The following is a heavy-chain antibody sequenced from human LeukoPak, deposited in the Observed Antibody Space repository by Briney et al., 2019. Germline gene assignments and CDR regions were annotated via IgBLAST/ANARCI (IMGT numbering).Heavy chain of an antibody. Sequence: GGSLRLSCAASGFTFTTYDMTWVRQAPGKGLEWVSVISGSGSSTYYADSVKGRFTISRDNSKNTLYLQMNSLRAEDTAVYFCAKDSASYGRFDYWGQGTLVTVSS. CDR1: GFTFTTYD. CDR2: ISGSGSST. J-gene: IGHJ4*02. CDR3: AKDSASYGRFDY. V-gene: IGHV3-23*01. D-gene: IGHD5-18*01.